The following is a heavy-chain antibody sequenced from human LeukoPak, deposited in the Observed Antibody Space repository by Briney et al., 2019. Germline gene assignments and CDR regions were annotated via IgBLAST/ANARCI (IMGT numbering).Heavy chain of an antibody. CDR3: ARRLYSSGWFLDC. D-gene: IGHD6-19*01. V-gene: IGHV3-23*01. CDR2: ISGSGDTT. CDR1: GFTLRSYA. J-gene: IGHJ4*02. Sequence: PGGSLRLSCSASGFTLRSYALIWVRQAPGKGLEWVSGISGSGDTTQYADSVKGRFSISRDNSKNTLYLQMNSLRGEDTAMYFCARRLYSSGWFLDCWGQGSLVTVSS.